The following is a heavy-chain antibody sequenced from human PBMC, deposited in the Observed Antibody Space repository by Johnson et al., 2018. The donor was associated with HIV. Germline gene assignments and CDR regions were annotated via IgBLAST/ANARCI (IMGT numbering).Heavy chain of an antibody. CDR1: GFTFDDYA. D-gene: IGHD3-16*01. Sequence: VQLVESGGGLVQPGRSLRLSCAASGFTFDDYAMHWVRQAPGKGLEWVSGISWNSGSIGYADSVKGRFTISRDNAKNSLYLQMNSLRAEDTALYYCARDKGWGGAFDIWGQGTMVIVSS. CDR2: ISWNSGSI. J-gene: IGHJ3*02. CDR3: ARDKGWGGAFDI. V-gene: IGHV3-9*01.